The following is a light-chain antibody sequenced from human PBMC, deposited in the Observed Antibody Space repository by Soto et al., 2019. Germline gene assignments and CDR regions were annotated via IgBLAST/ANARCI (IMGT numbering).Light chain of an antibody. CDR3: QHRVSWPLT. V-gene: IGKV3-11*01. CDR1: QSVSTS. J-gene: IGKJ4*01. Sequence: EIVLTQSPATLSLSPGERATLSCRASQSVSTSLAWYQQKPGQAPRLLIYGASNGAAGIPARFSGTGSGTDFTLTISSLEPDDFAVYYCQHRVSWPLTFGGGTKVEIK. CDR2: GAS.